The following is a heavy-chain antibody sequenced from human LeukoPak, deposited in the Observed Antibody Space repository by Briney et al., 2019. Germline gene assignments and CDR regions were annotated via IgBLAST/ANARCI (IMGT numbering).Heavy chain of an antibody. D-gene: IGHD3-22*01. CDR2: INHSGST. V-gene: IGHV4-34*01. Sequence: SETLSLTCAVYGGSFSGYYWSWIRQPPGKGLEWIGEINHSGSTNYNPSLKSRVTISVDTSKNQFSLKLSSVTAADTAMYYCARHNYYDSSGLDAFGIWGQGTMVTVSS. CDR3: ARHNYYDSSGLDAFGI. J-gene: IGHJ3*02. CDR1: GGSFSGYY.